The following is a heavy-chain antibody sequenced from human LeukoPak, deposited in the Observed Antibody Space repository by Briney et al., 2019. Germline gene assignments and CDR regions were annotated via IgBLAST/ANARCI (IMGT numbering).Heavy chain of an antibody. D-gene: IGHD3-10*01. CDR2: ISAYNGNT. J-gene: IGHJ5*02. CDR3: ARDMYYYSRTGFDH. V-gene: IGHV1-18*01. Sequence: ASVKVSCKTSGYTFNSYGISLVRQAPGQGLERMGWISAYNGNTNYAQKLQGRVTMTTDTSTSTAYMELRSLRSDDTAVYYCARDMYYYSRTGFDHWGQGTLVTVSS. CDR1: GYTFNSYG.